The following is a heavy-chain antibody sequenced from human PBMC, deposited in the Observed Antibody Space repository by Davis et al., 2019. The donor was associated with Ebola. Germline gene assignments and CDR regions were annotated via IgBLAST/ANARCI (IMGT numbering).Heavy chain of an antibody. Sequence: PGGSLRLSCAASGFIFSTYWMIWVRQAPGKGLEWVANIKEDGSEKYYVDSVKGRFTISRDNAKNSLYLQMNSLRVEDTAMYYCAREMRGTADSHWGQGTLVTVSS. V-gene: IGHV3-7*01. CDR3: AREMRGTADSH. J-gene: IGHJ4*02. CDR2: IKEDGSEK. D-gene: IGHD1/OR15-1a*01. CDR1: GFIFSTYW.